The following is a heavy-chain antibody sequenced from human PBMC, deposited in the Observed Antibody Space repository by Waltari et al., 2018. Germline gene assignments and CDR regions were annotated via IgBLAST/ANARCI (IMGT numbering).Heavy chain of an antibody. D-gene: IGHD3-10*01. CDR2: INAGNGNT. V-gene: IGHV1-3*01. J-gene: IGHJ5*02. CDR1: GYTFTSYA. Sequence: QVQLVQSGAAVKKPGASVKVSCKASGYTFTSYAMPWVRQAPGQRLRWMGWINAGNGNTKYSQKFQGRVTITRDTSASTAYMELSSLRSEDTAVYYCARSQGLLLWFGELRKDAFDPWGQGTLVTVSS. CDR3: ARSQGLLLWFGELRKDAFDP.